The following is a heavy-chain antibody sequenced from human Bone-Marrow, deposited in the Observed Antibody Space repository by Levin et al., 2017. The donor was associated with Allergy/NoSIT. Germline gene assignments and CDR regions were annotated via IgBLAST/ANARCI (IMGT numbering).Heavy chain of an antibody. Sequence: GGSLRLSCAASGFTVSSNYMSWVRQAPGKGLEWVSVIYSGGSTYYADSVKGRFTISRDNSKNTLYLQMNSLRAEDTAVYYCASQYSSSWYNWYFDLWGRGTLVTVSS. V-gene: IGHV3-53*01. CDR1: GFTVSSNY. CDR2: IYSGGST. J-gene: IGHJ2*01. D-gene: IGHD6-13*01. CDR3: ASQYSSSWYNWYFDL.